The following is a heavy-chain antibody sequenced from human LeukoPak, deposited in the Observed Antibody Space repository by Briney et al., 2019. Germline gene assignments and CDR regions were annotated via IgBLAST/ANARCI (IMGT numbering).Heavy chain of an antibody. CDR1: GFTFSSYA. D-gene: IGHD6-19*01. V-gene: IGHV3-30-3*01. Sequence: PPGRSLRLSCAASGFTFSSYAMHWVRQAPGKGLEWVAVISYDGSNKYYADSVKGRFTISRDNSKNTLYLQMNSLRAEDTAVYYCAKDSIAVAGTTTHFDYWGQGTLVTVSS. J-gene: IGHJ4*02. CDR3: AKDSIAVAGTTTHFDY. CDR2: ISYDGSNK.